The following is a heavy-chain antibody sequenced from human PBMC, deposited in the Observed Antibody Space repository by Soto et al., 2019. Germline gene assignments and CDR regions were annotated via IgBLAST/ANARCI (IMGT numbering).Heavy chain of an antibody. J-gene: IGHJ4*02. Sequence: QVQLVESGGGVVQPGRSLRLSCAASGFTFSNYGMHWVRQAPGKGLEWVAVTSYDGSNTYFADSVRGRFSISRDNSKNTLYLQRSGLRAEDTGVYYCAKDNRQQLSKGGGVFDYWGQGTLVTVSS. D-gene: IGHD3-16*01. V-gene: IGHV3-30*18. CDR1: GFTFSNYG. CDR2: TSYDGSNT. CDR3: AKDNRQQLSKGGGVFDY.